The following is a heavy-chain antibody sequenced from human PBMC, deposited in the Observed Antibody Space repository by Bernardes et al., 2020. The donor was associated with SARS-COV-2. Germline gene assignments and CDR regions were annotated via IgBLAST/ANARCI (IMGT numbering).Heavy chain of an antibody. CDR3: ALPPTNYDRYGMDV. D-gene: IGHD3-22*01. J-gene: IGHJ6*02. V-gene: IGHV1-2*02. CDR1: GYTFTGYY. CDR2: INPNSGGT. Sequence: ASVKVSCKASGYTFTGYYIHWVRQAPGQGLEWMGWINPNSGGTNYAQKFQGRMTMTRDTSISTAYMELSRLRSDDTAVYYCALPPTNYDRYGMDVWGQGTTVTVSS.